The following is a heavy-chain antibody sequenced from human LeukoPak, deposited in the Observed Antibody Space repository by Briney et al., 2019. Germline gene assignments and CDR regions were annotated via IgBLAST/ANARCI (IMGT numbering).Heavy chain of an antibody. CDR2: IRSKAYGGTT. J-gene: IGHJ4*02. V-gene: IGHV3-49*04. CDR3: TREATMIVVTGAFDY. CDR1: GFTFSSYG. Sequence: GGSLRLSCAASGFTFSSYGMHWVRQAPGKGLEWVGFIRSKAYGGTTEYAASVKGRFTISRDDSKSIAYLQMNSLKTEDTAVYYCTREATMIVVTGAFDYWGQGTLVTVSS. D-gene: IGHD3-22*01.